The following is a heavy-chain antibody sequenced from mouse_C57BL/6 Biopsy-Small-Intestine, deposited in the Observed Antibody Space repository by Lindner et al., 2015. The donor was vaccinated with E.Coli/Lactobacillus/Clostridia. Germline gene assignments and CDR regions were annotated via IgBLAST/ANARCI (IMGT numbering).Heavy chain of an antibody. CDR2: ISSGSSTI. CDR1: GFTFSDYG. D-gene: IGHD1-1*02. CDR3: ARERVGLFDY. Sequence: VQLQESGGDLVKPEGSLKLSCAASGFTFSDYGMHWVRQAPEKGLEWIAYISSGSSTIYYADTVKGRFTISRDNAKTTLFLQMTSLRSEDTAMYYCARERVGLFDYWGQGTTLTVSS. J-gene: IGHJ2*01. V-gene: IGHV5-17*01.